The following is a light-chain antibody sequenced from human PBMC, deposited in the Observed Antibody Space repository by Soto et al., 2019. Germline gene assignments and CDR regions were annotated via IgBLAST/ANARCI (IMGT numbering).Light chain of an antibody. Sequence: QSVLTQPPSVSGAPGQRGPISCTGSSSNIGAGYDVHWYEHLPGTAPKLLIYGNNNRPSGVPDRFSGSKSGSSASLAITGLQAEEEADYYCQSYDSSLSAVVFGGGTKLTVL. CDR2: GNN. V-gene: IGLV1-40*01. J-gene: IGLJ2*01. CDR3: QSYDSSLSAVV. CDR1: SSNIGAGYD.